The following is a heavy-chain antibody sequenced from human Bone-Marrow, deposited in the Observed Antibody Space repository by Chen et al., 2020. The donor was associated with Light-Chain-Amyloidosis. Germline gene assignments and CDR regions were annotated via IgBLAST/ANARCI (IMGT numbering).Heavy chain of an antibody. CDR3: AGRRDGYNFDY. J-gene: IGHJ4*02. CDR1: GYTFPNYW. CDR2: IYPDDSDA. D-gene: IGHD5-18*01. V-gene: IGHV5-51*01. Sequence: EVQLEQSGPEVKKPGESLKISCKGSGYTFPNYWIGWVRQMPGKGLEWMGVIYPDDSDARYSPSFERQVTISADKSITTAYLQGRSLKASETAMYYCAGRRDGYNFDYWGQGTLVTVSS.